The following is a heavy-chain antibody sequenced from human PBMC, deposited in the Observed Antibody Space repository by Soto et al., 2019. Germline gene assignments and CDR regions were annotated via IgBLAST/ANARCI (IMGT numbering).Heavy chain of an antibody. J-gene: IGHJ6*02. CDR1: GFTFSSYE. D-gene: IGHD6-6*01. V-gene: IGHV3-48*03. CDR3: AREKQLVNYGMDV. Sequence: EVQLVESGGGLVQPGGSLRLSCAASGFTFSSYEMNWVRQAPGKGLEWGSYISSSGSTIYYADSVKGRFTISRDNAKNSLYLQMNSLRAEDTAVYYCAREKQLVNYGMDVWGQGTTVTVSS. CDR2: ISSSGSTI.